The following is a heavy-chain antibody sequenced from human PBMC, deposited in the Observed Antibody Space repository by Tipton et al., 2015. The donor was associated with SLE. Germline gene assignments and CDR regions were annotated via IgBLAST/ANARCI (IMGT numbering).Heavy chain of an antibody. CDR3: ARDHTPLGDYYYYYYYMDV. D-gene: IGHD7-27*01. CDR2: IWYDGSNK. V-gene: IGHV3-33*01. CDR1: GFTFSSYG. J-gene: IGHJ6*03. Sequence: SLRLSCAASGFTFSSYGMHWVRQAPGKGLEWVAVIWYDGSNKYYADSVKGRFTISRDNSKNTLYLQMNSLRAEDTAVYYCARDHTPLGDYYYYYYYMDVWDKGTTVTVSS.